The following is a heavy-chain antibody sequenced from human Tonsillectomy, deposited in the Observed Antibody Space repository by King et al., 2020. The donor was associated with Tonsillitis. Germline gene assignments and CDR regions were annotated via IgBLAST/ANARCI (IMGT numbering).Heavy chain of an antibody. J-gene: IGHJ4*02. D-gene: IGHD5-12*01. V-gene: IGHV1-2*04. CDR3: ARSGDIVATMGDY. CDR2: INPNSGGT. CDR1: GYTFTGYY. Sequence: QVQLVESGAEVKKPGASVKVSCKASGYTFTGYYMHWVRQAPGQGLEWMGWINPNSGGTNYAQKFQGWVTMTRDTSISTAYMELSRLRSDETAVYYCARSGDIVATMGDYWGQGPLVTVSS.